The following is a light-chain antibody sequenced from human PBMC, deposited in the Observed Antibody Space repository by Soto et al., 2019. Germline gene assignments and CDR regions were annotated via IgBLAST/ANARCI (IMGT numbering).Light chain of an antibody. Sequence: EVVMRQSPATLSCSPGEGATLSGRASQGIGDTLAWYQHKPGQTPRLLIYDTSTRATGVPNRFSGSRSGEEFTITISRMENEDFEVYYCKQFSSYQITCGRGTKVDIK. CDR3: KQFSSYQIT. CDR1: QGIGDT. V-gene: IGKV3-15*01. CDR2: DTS. J-gene: IGKJ4*01.